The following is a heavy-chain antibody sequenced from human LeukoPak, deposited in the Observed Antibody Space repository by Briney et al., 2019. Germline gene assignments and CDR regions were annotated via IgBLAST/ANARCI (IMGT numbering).Heavy chain of an antibody. J-gene: IGHJ3*02. D-gene: IGHD4-17*01. CDR1: GFTFSTSA. CDR2: IIVVSGAT. V-gene: IGHV1-58*01. CDR3: AAELYGVYTDCCTFHI. Sequence: SVKVSCKTSGFTFSTSAVQWVRQARGQRLEWIGWIIVVSGATNYAQSLQGRFTITRDMSTNTAYMELSSLGSEDSAVYYCAAELYGVYTDCCTFHIWGQGTMVTVSS.